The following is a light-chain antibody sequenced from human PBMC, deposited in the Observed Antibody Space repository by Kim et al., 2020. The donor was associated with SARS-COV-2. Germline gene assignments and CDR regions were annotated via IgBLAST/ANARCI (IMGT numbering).Light chain of an antibody. Sequence: PGDRATPARRASQCGINNLAWYQQRPGQAPRLLMYGASTRATDIPARFSGSGSGAEFTLTISSLQSEDFAVYFCQLYNTWPPRLTFGGGTKVEIK. CDR2: GAS. CDR1: QCGINN. V-gene: IGKV3-15*01. J-gene: IGKJ4*02. CDR3: QLYNTWPPRLT.